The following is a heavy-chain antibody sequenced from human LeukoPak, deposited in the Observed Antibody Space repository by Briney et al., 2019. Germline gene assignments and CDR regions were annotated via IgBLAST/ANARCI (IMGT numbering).Heavy chain of an antibody. CDR1: GYTFTSYY. V-gene: IGHV1-2*02. CDR2: INPNSGDT. CDR3: ARGNGYLRRFDY. J-gene: IGHJ4*02. D-gene: IGHD5-18*01. Sequence: ASVKVSCKASGYTFTSYYMHWVRQTPGRGLEWMGLINPNSGDTKYPQKFQGRVTMTRDTSISTVYMELSSLRSDDTALYYCARGNGYLRRFDYWGQGTLVTVSS.